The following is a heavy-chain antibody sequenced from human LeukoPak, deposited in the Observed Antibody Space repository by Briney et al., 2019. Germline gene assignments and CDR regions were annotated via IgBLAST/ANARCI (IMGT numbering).Heavy chain of an antibody. Sequence: HPGGSLGLSCAASGFTFSSYAMSWVRQAPGKGLEWVSAISGSGGSTYYADSVKGRFTISRDNSKNTLYLQMNSLRAEDTAVYYCAKLAPHIVVVPAAIEYWGRGTLLTVSS. CDR1: GFTFSSYA. V-gene: IGHV3-23*01. CDR3: AKLAPHIVVVPAAIEY. J-gene: IGHJ4*02. D-gene: IGHD2-2*01. CDR2: ISGSGGST.